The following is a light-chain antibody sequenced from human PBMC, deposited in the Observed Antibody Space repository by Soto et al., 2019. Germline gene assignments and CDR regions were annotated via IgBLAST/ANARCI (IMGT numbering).Light chain of an antibody. CDR1: QSMSTNY. CDR3: HQYDSSPLT. CDR2: GAS. Sequence: EIVLAQSPDTLSLSPGERATLSCRTSQSMSTNYLAWYQQKSGQPPRLLIYGASIRATGNPDRFSGSGSGTDFTLTISRLEPEDFAVYYCHQYDSSPLTFGGGAKVEIK. J-gene: IGKJ4*01. V-gene: IGKV3-20*01.